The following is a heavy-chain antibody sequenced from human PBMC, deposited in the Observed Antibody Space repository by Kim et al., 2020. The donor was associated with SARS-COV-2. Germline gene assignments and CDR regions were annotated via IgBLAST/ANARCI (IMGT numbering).Heavy chain of an antibody. D-gene: IGHD2-2*01. V-gene: IGHV3-43*02. Sequence: GGSLRLSCAASGFTFDDYAMHWVRQAPGKGLEWVSLISGDGGSTYYADSVKGRFTISRDNSKNSLYLQMNSLRTEDTALYYCAKDYHPFVVVPAAIGSLGKRYGMDVWGQGTTVTVSS. CDR1: GFTFDDYA. CDR3: AKDYHPFVVVPAAIGSLGKRYGMDV. J-gene: IGHJ6*02. CDR2: ISGDGGST.